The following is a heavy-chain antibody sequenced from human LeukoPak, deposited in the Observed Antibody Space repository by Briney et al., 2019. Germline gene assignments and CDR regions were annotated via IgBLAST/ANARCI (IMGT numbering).Heavy chain of an antibody. V-gene: IGHV1-2*02. Sequence: ASVKVSCKASGYTFTGYYMHWVRQAPGQGLEWMGWINPNSGGTNYAQKFQGRVTMTRDTSIGTAYMELSRLRSDDTAVYYYASCGVVVPAALDAFDIWGQGTMVTVPS. CDR2: INPNSGGT. J-gene: IGHJ3*02. CDR3: ASCGVVVPAALDAFDI. D-gene: IGHD2-2*01. CDR1: GYTFTGYY.